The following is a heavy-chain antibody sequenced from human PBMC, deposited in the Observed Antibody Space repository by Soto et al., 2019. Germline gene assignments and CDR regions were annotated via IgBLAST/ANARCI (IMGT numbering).Heavy chain of an antibody. Sequence: PSETLSLTCTVSGGSISSSSYYWGWIRQPPGKGLEWSGRIYYSGSTYYNPSLKSRVTISVDTSKNQFSLKLSSVTAADTAVYYCARLEYYYDSSGGSNYFDYWGQGTLVTVSS. V-gene: IGHV4-39*01. D-gene: IGHD3-22*01. CDR1: GGSISSSSYY. CDR3: ARLEYYYDSSGGSNYFDY. J-gene: IGHJ4*02. CDR2: IYYSGST.